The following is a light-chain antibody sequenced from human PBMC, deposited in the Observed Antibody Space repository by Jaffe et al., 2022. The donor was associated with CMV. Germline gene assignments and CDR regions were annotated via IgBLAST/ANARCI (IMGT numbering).Light chain of an antibody. V-gene: IGLV1-51*01. CDR2: DNN. Sequence: QSVLTQPPSVSAAPGQKVTISCSGSSSNIGNNFVSWYQQLPGAAPKLLIYDNNKRPSEIPDRFSGSKSGTSATLGITGLQTGDEADYYCGTWDNSLSAYVVFGGGTKLTVL. CDR1: SSNIGNNF. J-gene: IGLJ2*01. CDR3: GTWDNSLSAYVV.